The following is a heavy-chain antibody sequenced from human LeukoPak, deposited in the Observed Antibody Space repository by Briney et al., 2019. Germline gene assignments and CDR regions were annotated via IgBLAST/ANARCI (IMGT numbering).Heavy chain of an antibody. J-gene: IGHJ4*02. CDR2: ISLSSSSI. Sequence: GGSLRLSCAASGFTFSHYGVHWVRQAPGKGLEWVSYISLSSSSIYYADSLKGRFTISRDNAKNSLYLQMNSLRAEDTAVYCCARETPYSNTWTDFDFWGQGTLVTVSS. V-gene: IGHV3-48*01. CDR3: ARETPYSNTWTDFDF. CDR1: GFTFSHYG. D-gene: IGHD6-13*01.